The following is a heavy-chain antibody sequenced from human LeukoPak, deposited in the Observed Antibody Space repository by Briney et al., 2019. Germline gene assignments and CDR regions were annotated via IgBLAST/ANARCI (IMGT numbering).Heavy chain of an antibody. D-gene: IGHD7-27*01. CDR1: GFNMNANY. CDR2: IYTGGNT. J-gene: IGHJ4*02. CDR3: ARDSSNWGIFDY. V-gene: IGHV3-66*01. Sequence: GGSLRLSCATSGFNMNANYMSWVRQAPGKGLERVSVIYTGGNTDYAESVRGRFTISRDNSKQTLYLQMNSLRVEDTAVYYCARDSSNWGIFDYWGQGTLVTVSS.